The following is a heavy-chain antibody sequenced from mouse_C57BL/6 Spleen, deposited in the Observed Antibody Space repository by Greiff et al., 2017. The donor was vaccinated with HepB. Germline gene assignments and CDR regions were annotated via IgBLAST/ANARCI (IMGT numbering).Heavy chain of an antibody. V-gene: IGHV1-69*01. CDR3: ARWSYYSNLFDY. J-gene: IGHJ2*01. D-gene: IGHD2-5*01. CDR2: IDPSDSYT. CDR1: GYTFTSYW. Sequence: QVQLKQPGAELVMPGASVKLSCKASGYTFTSYWMHWVKQRPGQGLEWIGEIDPSDSYTNYNQKFKGKSTLTVDKSSSTAYMQLSSLTSEDSAVYYCARWSYYSNLFDYWGQGTTLTVSS.